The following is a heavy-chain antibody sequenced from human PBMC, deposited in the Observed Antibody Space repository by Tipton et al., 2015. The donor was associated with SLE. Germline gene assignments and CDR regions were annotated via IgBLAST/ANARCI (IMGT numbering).Heavy chain of an antibody. CDR1: GGSIGSYY. CDR2: IYTSGST. Sequence: TLSLTCTVSGGSIGSYYWSWIRQPPGKGLEWIGYIYTSGSTNYNPSLKSRVTISVDTSKNQFSLKLSSVTAADTAVYYCARGYSSSWLIDYWGQGTLVTVSS. J-gene: IGHJ4*02. D-gene: IGHD6-13*01. V-gene: IGHV4-4*09. CDR3: ARGYSSSWLIDY.